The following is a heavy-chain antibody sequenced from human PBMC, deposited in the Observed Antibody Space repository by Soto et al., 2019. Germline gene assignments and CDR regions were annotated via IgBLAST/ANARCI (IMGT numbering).Heavy chain of an antibody. CDR3: ARGLRYFVRYMDV. J-gene: IGHJ6*03. Sequence: SVKVSCKASGGTFSSYAISWVRQAPGQGLEWMGGIIPNFGTANYAQKFQGRVTITADESTSTAYMELSSLRSEDTAVYYCARGLRYFVRYMDVWGKGTTVTVSS. V-gene: IGHV1-69*13. CDR2: IIPNFGTA. CDR1: GGTFSSYA. D-gene: IGHD3-9*01.